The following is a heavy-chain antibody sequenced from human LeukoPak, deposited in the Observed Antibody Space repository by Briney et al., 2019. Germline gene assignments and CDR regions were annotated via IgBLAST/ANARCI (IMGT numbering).Heavy chain of an antibody. Sequence: SQTLSLTCAISGDSFSSNSAAWNWIRQSPSRGLEWLGRTYYRSKWYNDYAVSVKSRITINPDTSKNQFSLQLNSVTPEDTAVYYCARGVYYDPDYYYYYYMDVWGKGTTVTVSS. CDR3: ARGVYYDPDYYYYYYMDV. J-gene: IGHJ6*03. V-gene: IGHV6-1*01. D-gene: IGHD3-3*01. CDR2: TYYRSKWYN. CDR1: GDSFSSNSAA.